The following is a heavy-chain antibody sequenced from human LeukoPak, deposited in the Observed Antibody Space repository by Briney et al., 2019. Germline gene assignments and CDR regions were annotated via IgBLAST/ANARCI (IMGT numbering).Heavy chain of an antibody. D-gene: IGHD3-3*01. CDR2: ISSSSSYI. Sequence: GGSLRLSCAASGFTFSSYSMKWVRQAPGKGLEWVSYISSSSSYIYYADSVKGRFTISRDNAKNSLYLQMNSLRAEDTAVYYCARDSHFYYDFWSGPTDYWGQGTMVTVSS. CDR1: GFTFSSYS. V-gene: IGHV3-21*01. J-gene: IGHJ4*02. CDR3: ARDSHFYYDFWSGPTDY.